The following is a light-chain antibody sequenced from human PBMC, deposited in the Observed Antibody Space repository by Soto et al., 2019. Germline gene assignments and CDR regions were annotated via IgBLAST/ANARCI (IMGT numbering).Light chain of an antibody. CDR2: DVS. CDR1: SSDVGGYNY. V-gene: IGLV2-14*01. CDR3: SSYTTSSPHVV. J-gene: IGLJ2*01. Sequence: QSALTQPASVSGSPGQSITISCTGTSSDVGGYNYVSWYQQHPGKAPKLMIYDVSNRPSGVSNRFSGSKSGNTASLTISGLQAEDAADYYCSSYTTSSPHVVFGGGTKLTVL.